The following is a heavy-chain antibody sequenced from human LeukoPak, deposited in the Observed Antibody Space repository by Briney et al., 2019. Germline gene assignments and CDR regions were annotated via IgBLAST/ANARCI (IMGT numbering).Heavy chain of an antibody. J-gene: IGHJ5*02. Sequence: PSETLSLTCTVSGGSISSYYWSWIRQPPGKGLEWIGYIYYSGSTNYNPSLKSRVTISVDTSKNQFSLKLSSVTAADTAVYYCARTTLPGVLIVDSFDPWGQGTLVTVSS. V-gene: IGHV4-59*01. CDR1: GGSISSYY. D-gene: IGHD3-9*01. CDR3: ARTTLPGVLIVDSFDP. CDR2: IYYSGST.